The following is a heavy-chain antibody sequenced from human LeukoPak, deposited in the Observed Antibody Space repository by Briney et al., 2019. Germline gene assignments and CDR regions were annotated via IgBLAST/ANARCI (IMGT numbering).Heavy chain of an antibody. CDR2: ISYDGSNK. Sequence: GRSLRLSCAASGFTFSSYGMHWVRQAPGKGLEWVAVISYDGSNKYYADSVKGRFTISRDNSKNTLYLQMNSLRAEDTAVYYCAKDGVAPWLPTPCIAAAAPYPGGWGQGTLVTVPS. CDR1: GFTFSSYG. D-gene: IGHD6-13*01. J-gene: IGHJ4*02. V-gene: IGHV3-30*18. CDR3: AKDGVAPWLPTPCIAAAAPYPGG.